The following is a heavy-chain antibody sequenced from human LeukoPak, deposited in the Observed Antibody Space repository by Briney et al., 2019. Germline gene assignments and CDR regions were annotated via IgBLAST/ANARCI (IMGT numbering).Heavy chain of an antibody. CDR3: ARPRIAGATGGWYFDY. V-gene: IGHV1-69*01. D-gene: IGHD1-26*01. CDR2: IIPMFGSA. Sequence: SVKVSCTASGGSFSNYAVSWMRQAPGQGLEWMGGIIPMFGSAKYAEKFQGSLTITADESTNSAYMELSSLRSEDTAVYYCARPRIAGATGGWYFDYWGQGTLVAVSS. CDR1: GGSFSNYA. J-gene: IGHJ4*02.